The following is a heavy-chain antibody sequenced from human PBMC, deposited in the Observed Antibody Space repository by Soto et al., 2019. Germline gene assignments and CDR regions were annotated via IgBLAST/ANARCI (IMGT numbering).Heavy chain of an antibody. Sequence: GGSLRLSCAASGFTFSSYGMHWVRQAPGKGLEWVAVISYDGSNKYYADSVKGRFTISRDNSKNTLYLQMNSLRAEDTAVYYCARNMVRGVYSHWGQGTLVTVSS. CDR3: ARNMVRGVYSH. D-gene: IGHD3-10*01. J-gene: IGHJ4*02. CDR2: ISYDGSNK. CDR1: GFTFSSYG. V-gene: IGHV3-30*03.